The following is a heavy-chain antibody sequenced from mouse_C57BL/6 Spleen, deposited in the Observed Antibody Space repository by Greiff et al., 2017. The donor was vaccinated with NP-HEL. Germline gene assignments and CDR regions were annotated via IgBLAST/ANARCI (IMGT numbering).Heavy chain of an antibody. CDR1: GYTFTDYS. D-gene: IGHD1-1*01. V-gene: IGHV1-19*01. CDR3: ARYYGSSYTWLFAY. Sequence: SGPVLVKPGASVKLSCTASGYTFTDYSMNWVQQSHGKSLEWIGVINPYNGGTSYNQKFKGKATLTVDKSSSTAYMELNSLTSEHSAVDYGARYYGSSYTWLFAYWGQGTLVTVSA. J-gene: IGHJ3*01. CDR2: INPYNGGT.